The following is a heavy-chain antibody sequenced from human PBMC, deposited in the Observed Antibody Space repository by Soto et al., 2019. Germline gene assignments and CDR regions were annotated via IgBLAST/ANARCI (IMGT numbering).Heavy chain of an antibody. CDR3: AREDHRYNWNYARYGMDV. D-gene: IGHD1-7*01. J-gene: IGHJ6*02. CDR2: IYPGDSDT. V-gene: IGHV5-51*01. Sequence: GESLKISCKGSGYSFTSYWIGWVRQMPGKGLEWMGIIYPGDSDTRYSPSFQGQVTISADKSISTAYLQWSSLKASDTAMYYCAREDHRYNWNYARYGMDVWGQGTTVTVS. CDR1: GYSFTSYW.